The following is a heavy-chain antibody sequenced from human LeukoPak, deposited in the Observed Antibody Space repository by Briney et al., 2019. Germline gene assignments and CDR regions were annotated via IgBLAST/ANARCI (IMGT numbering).Heavy chain of an antibody. V-gene: IGHV4-34*01. CDR3: ARVPSSSSWFWFDP. CDR1: GDSISSYY. J-gene: IGHJ5*02. CDR2: INHSGST. D-gene: IGHD6-13*01. Sequence: PSETLSLTCTVSGDSISSYYWNWIRQPPGKGLEWIGEINHSGSTNYNPSLKSRVTISVDTSKNQFSLKLSSVTAADTAVYYCARVPSSSSWFWFDPWGQGTLVTVSS.